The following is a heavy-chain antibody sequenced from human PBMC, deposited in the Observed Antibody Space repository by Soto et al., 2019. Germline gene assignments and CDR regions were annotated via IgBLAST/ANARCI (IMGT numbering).Heavy chain of an antibody. V-gene: IGHV5-51*01. J-gene: IGHJ6*02. D-gene: IGHD6-6*01. CDR3: VRRAEGRPGDGYYYVALDV. Sequence: GESLKISCKGSGYSYTSYWIGWVRQRPGRGLEWMGIISPADSETNYSPSFQGQVTISADRSTSTAFLQWSTLKASDTAMYYCVRRAEGRPGDGYYYVALDVWGQGTTVTVSS. CDR2: ISPADSET. CDR1: GYSYTSYW.